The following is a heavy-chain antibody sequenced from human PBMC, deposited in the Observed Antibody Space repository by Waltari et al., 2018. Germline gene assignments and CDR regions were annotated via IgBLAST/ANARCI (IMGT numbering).Heavy chain of an antibody. V-gene: IGHV4-59*01. Sequence: QVQLQESGPGLVKPSETLSLTCTVSGGSIRSYYWSWIRQPPGKGLEWIGYIYYSGSTNYNPSLKSRVTISVDTSKNQFSLKLSSVTAADTAVYYCAIGEYCSGGSCYGWFDPWGQGTLVTVSS. J-gene: IGHJ5*02. CDR1: GGSIRSYY. D-gene: IGHD2-15*01. CDR3: AIGEYCSGGSCYGWFDP. CDR2: IYYSGST.